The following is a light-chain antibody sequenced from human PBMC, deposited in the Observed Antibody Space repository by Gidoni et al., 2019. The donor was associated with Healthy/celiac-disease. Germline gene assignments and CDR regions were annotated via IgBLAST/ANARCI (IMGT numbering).Light chain of an antibody. CDR3: QSYDSINHWV. J-gene: IGLJ3*02. V-gene: IGLV6-57*02. CDR2: EDN. Sequence: NFMLTQPHSVSESPGETVTISCTGSSGSIASNYVQWYQQRPGSAPTTVIYEDNQRPSGVPDRFSGSIDSSSNSASLTISGLKTEDEADYYCQSYDSINHWVFGGVTKLTVL. CDR1: SGSIASNY.